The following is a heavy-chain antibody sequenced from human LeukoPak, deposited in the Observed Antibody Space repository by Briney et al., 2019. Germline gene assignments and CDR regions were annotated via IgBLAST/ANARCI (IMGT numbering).Heavy chain of an antibody. J-gene: IGHJ4*02. Sequence: PSQTLSLTCTVSGGSISSGDYYWSWVRQPPGKGLEWIGYIYYSGRTYYNPSLKSRVTISVDTSKNQFSLKLSSVTAADTAVYYCARTLPVGYSGYVGAIDYWGQGTLVTVSS. CDR1: GGSISSGDYY. D-gene: IGHD5-12*01. CDR2: IYYSGRT. CDR3: ARTLPVGYSGYVGAIDY. V-gene: IGHV4-30-4*01.